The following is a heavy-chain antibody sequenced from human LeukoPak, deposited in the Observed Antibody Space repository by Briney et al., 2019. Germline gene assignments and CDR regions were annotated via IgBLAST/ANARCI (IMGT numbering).Heavy chain of an antibody. J-gene: IGHJ4*02. CDR3: AKGGTADLAYIDY. CDR2: VTGTGSST. Sequence: GGSLRLSCAASGFTSSSYAMSWVRQAPGKGLEWGSIVTGTGSSTNYADSVRGRFTISRDNSKNTLYLQMNSLRAEDTATYYCAKGGTADLAYIDYWGQGALVTVSS. V-gene: IGHV3-23*01. CDR1: GFTSSSYA. D-gene: IGHD1/OR15-1a*01.